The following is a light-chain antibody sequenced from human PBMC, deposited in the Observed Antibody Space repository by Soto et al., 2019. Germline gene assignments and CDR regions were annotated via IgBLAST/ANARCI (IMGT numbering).Light chain of an antibody. V-gene: IGKV3-20*01. J-gene: IGKJ1*01. CDR3: QQYGSLSWT. Sequence: IVMTQSPAALSVSPGERVTLSCRASQSVPNSYLAWYQQKPGQAPRLLIYGASSRATGIPVRFSGSGSGTDFTLTISRLEPEDFAVYHCQQYGSLSWTFGQGTKVDIK. CDR2: GAS. CDR1: QSVPNSY.